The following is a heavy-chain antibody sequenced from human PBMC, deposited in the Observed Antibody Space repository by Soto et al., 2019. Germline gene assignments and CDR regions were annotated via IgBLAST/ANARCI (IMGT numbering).Heavy chain of an antibody. Sequence: PSETLSLTCTVSGGSISSGGYYWSWIRQHPGKGLEWIGYIYYSGSTYYNPSLKSRVTISVDTSKNQFSLKLSSVTAADTAVYYCARVAVAGIWKLRDGNWFDPWGQGTLVTVSS. CDR3: ARVAVAGIWKLRDGNWFDP. CDR1: GGSISSGGYY. V-gene: IGHV4-31*03. J-gene: IGHJ5*02. D-gene: IGHD6-19*01. CDR2: IYYSGST.